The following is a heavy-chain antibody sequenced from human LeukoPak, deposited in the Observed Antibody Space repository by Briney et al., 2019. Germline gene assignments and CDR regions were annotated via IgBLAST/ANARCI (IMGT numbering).Heavy chain of an antibody. CDR1: GGSISTSY. CDR2: IYYSGRT. V-gene: IGHV4-59*01. CDR3: ARMLGREAYPLDH. D-gene: IGHD3-16*01. J-gene: IGHJ4*02. Sequence: ASETLSLTCTISGGSISTSYWGWIRQPPGKGLECLGYIYYSGRTNYNPSLKSRVTISIDSSENQLSLKLTSVSAADTAVCYCARMLGREAYPLDHWGQGTLVTVSS.